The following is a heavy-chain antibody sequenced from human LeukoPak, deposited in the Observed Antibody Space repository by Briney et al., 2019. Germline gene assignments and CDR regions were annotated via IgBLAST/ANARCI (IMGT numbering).Heavy chain of an antibody. V-gene: IGHV4-4*07. D-gene: IGHD5-18*01. CDR3: ARVQRVQLWLQGAFDI. CDR2: IYTCGST. Sequence: SETLSLTCTVSGGSISSYYWSWIRQPAGKGLEWIGRIYTCGSTNYNPSLKSRVTMSVDTSKNQFSLKLSSVTAADTAVYYCARVQRVQLWLQGAFDIWGQGTMVTVSS. CDR1: GGSISSYY. J-gene: IGHJ3*02.